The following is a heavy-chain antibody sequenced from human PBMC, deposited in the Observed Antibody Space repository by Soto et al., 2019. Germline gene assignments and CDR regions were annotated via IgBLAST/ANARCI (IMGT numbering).Heavy chain of an antibody. D-gene: IGHD2-21*01. V-gene: IGHV3-7*02. Sequence: PGGSLRLSCAGSGFTFSTYWMGWVRQAPGKGLEWVATIKYDGSQEFYVDSVKGRFTISRDNAKNSLSLQMSSLRAEDTALYLCLLLRDHSVDYWGQGTLVTVSS. J-gene: IGHJ4*02. CDR3: LLLRDHSVDY. CDR1: GFTFSTYW. CDR2: IKYDGSQE.